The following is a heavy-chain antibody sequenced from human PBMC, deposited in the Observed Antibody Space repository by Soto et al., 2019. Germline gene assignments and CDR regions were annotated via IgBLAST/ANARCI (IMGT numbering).Heavy chain of an antibody. D-gene: IGHD1-26*01. CDR1: GGTSTIYT. CDR2: IVPMLRIT. CDR3: ATEKYGAGRVGVFD. Sequence: QVQLVQSGAEVKKPGSSLRVSCETSGGTSTIYTITWVRQARGQGLQWMGRIVPMLRITNYTPVFQGRLTMTADTSTGTAHMELSSLTSEDTAVYYWATEKYGAGRVGVFDWGQGTLVSVSS. V-gene: IGHV1-69*08. J-gene: IGHJ4*02.